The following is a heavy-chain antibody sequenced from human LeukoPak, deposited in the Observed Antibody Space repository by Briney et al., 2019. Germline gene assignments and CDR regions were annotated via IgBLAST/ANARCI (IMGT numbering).Heavy chain of an antibody. J-gene: IGHJ4*02. D-gene: IGHD3-10*01. CDR1: GFTFSSYA. CDR3: AKDRFSYASGNTDY. CDR2: ISYDGTNK. V-gene: IGHV3-30*04. Sequence: GRSLRLSCAASGFTFSSYAMHWVRQAPGKGLEWVAAISYDGTNKYYVDSVKGRFTISRDNSKNTLYLQMNRPGPEDTAVYYCAKDRFSYASGNTDYWGQGTLVTVSS.